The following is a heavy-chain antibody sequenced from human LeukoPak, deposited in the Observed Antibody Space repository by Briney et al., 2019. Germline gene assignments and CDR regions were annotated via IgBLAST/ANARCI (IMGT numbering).Heavy chain of an antibody. J-gene: IGHJ4*02. CDR2: ISGIGVAT. CDR1: GFTFGSYA. V-gene: IGHV3-23*01. D-gene: IGHD4-17*01. Sequence: GGSLRLSCAASGFTFGSYAMTWVRQAPGKGLEWVSVISGIGVATYYADSVKGRFTISRDNSKNTLYLQMNSLRAEDAAVCYCAKRAVTTFSSGFHYWGQGTLVTVSS. CDR3: AKRAVTTFSSGFHY.